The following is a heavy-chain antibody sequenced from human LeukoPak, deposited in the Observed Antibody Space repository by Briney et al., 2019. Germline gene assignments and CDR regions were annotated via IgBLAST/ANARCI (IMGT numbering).Heavy chain of an antibody. V-gene: IGHV3-7*01. Sequence: GGSLRLSCAASGFTFSNYWMGWVRQAPGKRPEWVANMNIDGSEKYYADPVKGRFSISRDNARNSVYLQMASLRVEDTAVYYCARDPVEWELLLDYWGQGTLVTVSS. J-gene: IGHJ4*02. CDR2: MNIDGSEK. CDR1: GFTFSNYW. D-gene: IGHD1-26*01. CDR3: ARDPVEWELLLDY.